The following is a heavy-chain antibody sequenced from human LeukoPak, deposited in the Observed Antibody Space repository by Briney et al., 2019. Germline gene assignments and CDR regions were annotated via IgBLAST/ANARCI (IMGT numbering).Heavy chain of an antibody. V-gene: IGHV3-23*01. CDR3: AKVTTMIALRDAFDI. D-gene: IGHD3-22*01. CDR2: ISGSGGST. CDR1: GFTFSSYS. J-gene: IGHJ3*02. Sequence: GGSLRLSCAASGFTFSSYSMNWVRQAPGKGLEWVSAISGSGGSTYYADSVKGRFTISRDNSKNTLYLQMNSLRAEDTAVYYCAKVTTMIALRDAFDIWGQGTMVTVSS.